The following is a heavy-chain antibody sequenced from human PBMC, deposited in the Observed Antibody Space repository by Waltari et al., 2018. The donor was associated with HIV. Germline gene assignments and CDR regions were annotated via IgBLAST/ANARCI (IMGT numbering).Heavy chain of an antibody. J-gene: IGHJ5*02. CDR2: IDQSGNT. CDR1: GGSFSGYS. CDR3: ARGGGSSGTYYLWFDP. Sequence: QVQLQQWGAGLLKPSETLSLTCAVYGGSFSGYSWTWIRQSPGKGLEWIGKIDQSGNTNYNPSLKSRVTMSVDKSKNQFSLKVTSVTAADAAVYYCARGGGSSGTYYLWFDPWGQGTLVTVSS. D-gene: IGHD1-26*01. V-gene: IGHV4-34*02.